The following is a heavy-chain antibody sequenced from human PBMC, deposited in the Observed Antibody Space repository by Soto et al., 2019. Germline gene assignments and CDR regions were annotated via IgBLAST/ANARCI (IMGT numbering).Heavy chain of an antibody. D-gene: IGHD1-20*01. V-gene: IGHV1-3*01. CDR2: INAGNGNT. CDR1: GYNFTSLD. Sequence: KDTGYNFTSLDMRWVRKTTRKRLEWMGWINAGNGNTKYSQKFQGRVTITRDTSASTAYMELSSLRSEVTAVYYCAIEKITGILAYWGQGTLVPVSP. J-gene: IGHJ4*02. CDR3: AIEKITGILAY.